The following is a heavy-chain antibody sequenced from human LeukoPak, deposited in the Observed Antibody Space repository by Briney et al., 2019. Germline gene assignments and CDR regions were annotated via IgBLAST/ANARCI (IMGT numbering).Heavy chain of an antibody. J-gene: IGHJ5*02. CDR1: GFTFSSYA. V-gene: IGHV3-21*01. D-gene: IGHD2-2*01. CDR2: ISSSSSYI. CDR3: ASIVVVPAATLFAP. Sequence: GGSLRLSCAASGFTFSSYAMSWVRQAPGKGLEWVSSISSSSSYIYYADSVKGRFTISRDNAKNSLYLQMNSLRAEDTAVYYCASIVVVPAATLFAPWGQGTLVTVSS.